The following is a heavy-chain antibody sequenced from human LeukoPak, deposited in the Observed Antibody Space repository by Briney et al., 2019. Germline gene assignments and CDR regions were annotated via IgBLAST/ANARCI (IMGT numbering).Heavy chain of an antibody. CDR2: IGTAGDT. J-gene: IGHJ4*02. D-gene: IGHD2-8*01. Sequence: PGGSLRLSCAASGFTFSSYDMHWVRQSTGKGLEWVSLIGTAGDTYYADSVKGRFTISRENAKNSLHLQMNSLRDEDTAVYYCAKGEGTKGHYYFEYWGQGTLVTVSS. CDR3: AKGEGTKGHYYFEY. V-gene: IGHV3-13*04. CDR1: GFTFSSYD.